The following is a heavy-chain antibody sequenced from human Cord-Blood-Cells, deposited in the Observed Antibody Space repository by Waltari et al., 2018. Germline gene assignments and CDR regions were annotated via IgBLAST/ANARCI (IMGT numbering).Heavy chain of an antibody. Sequence: QVQLQQWGAGLLKPSETLSLTCAVYGGSFSGYYWSWIRQPPGKGREGIGEIKQSGCTNCNPSLEGRVTIAVDTSKNQFSLKLSSVTAAETAVYYCAREETGCYYDSSGYPRTAPFDYWGQGTLVTVSS. D-gene: IGHD3-22*01. CDR2: IKQSGCT. CDR1: GGSFSGYY. V-gene: IGHV4-34*01. J-gene: IGHJ4*02. CDR3: AREETGCYYDSSGYPRTAPFDY.